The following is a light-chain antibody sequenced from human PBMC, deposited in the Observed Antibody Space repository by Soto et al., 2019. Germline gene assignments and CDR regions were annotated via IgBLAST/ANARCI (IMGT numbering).Light chain of an antibody. CDR3: QQYNTWPV. Sequence: EIVVTLPPALLSVSAGGRATLSGRASQSVSSNLAWYQQKPGQAPRLLIYAASTRATGIPARFSGSGSGTEFTLTISSLQSEDFAVYYCQQYNTWPVFGQGTKVDIK. J-gene: IGKJ1*01. CDR2: AAS. CDR1: QSVSSN. V-gene: IGKV3-15*01.